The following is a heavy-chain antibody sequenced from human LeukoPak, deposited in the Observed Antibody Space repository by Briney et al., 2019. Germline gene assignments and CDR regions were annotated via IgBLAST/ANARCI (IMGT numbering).Heavy chain of an antibody. CDR3: ARPVVPAAMGWFDP. CDR1: GFTFSDYY. Sequence: GGSLRLSCAASGFTFSDYYMSWIRQAPGKGLEWVSYISSSSSTIYYADSVKGRFTISRDNAKNSLYLQMNSLRAEDTAVYYCARPVVPAAMGWFDPWGQGTLVTVSS. CDR2: ISSSSSTI. V-gene: IGHV3-11*04. J-gene: IGHJ5*02. D-gene: IGHD2-2*01.